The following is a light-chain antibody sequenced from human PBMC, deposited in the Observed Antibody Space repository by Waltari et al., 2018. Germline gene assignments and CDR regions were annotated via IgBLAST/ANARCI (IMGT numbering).Light chain of an antibody. J-gene: IGKJ4*01. CDR1: QSIQRY. V-gene: IGKV3-11*01. CDR3: QQRADWPLT. CDR2: HAY. Sequence: EIVLTQSPHTLSLPTGGRATLSCRASQSIQRYLGWYQQKPGQAPRLLIYHAYNRATGVPARFSGSGSETDFTLTISSLEPEDSAIYYCQQRADWPLTFGGGTTVEIK.